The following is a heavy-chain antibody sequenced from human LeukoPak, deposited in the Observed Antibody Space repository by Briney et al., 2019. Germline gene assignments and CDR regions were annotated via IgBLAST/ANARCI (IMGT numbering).Heavy chain of an antibody. CDR1: GFTFDDCA. V-gene: IGHV3-9*01. J-gene: IGHJ4*02. CDR3: AKHLYDSSGYYSDY. Sequence: GRSLRLSCAASGFTFDDCAMHWVRQVPGKGLERVATINWESTFMHYADSVKGRFTISRDNSKNTLYLQMNSLRAEDTAVYYCAKHLYDSSGYYSDYWGQGTLVTVSS. D-gene: IGHD3-22*01. CDR2: INWESTFM.